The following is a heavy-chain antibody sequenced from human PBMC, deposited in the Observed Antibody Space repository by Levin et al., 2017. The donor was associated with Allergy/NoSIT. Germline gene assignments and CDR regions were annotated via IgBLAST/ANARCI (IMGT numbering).Heavy chain of an antibody. CDR2: INHSGST. CDR3: AKRNKRITIFGVAGEYFQH. Sequence: PSETLSLTCAVYGGSFSGYYWSWIRQPPGKGLEWIGEINHSGSTNYNPSLKSRVTISVDTSKNQFSLKLSSVTAADTAVYYCAKRNKRITIFGVAGEYFQHWGQGTLVTVSS. J-gene: IGHJ1*01. D-gene: IGHD3-3*01. V-gene: IGHV4-34*01. CDR1: GGSFSGYY.